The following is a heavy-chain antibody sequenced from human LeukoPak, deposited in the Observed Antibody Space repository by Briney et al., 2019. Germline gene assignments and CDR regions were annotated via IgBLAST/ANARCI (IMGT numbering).Heavy chain of an antibody. J-gene: IGHJ4*02. CDR2: IYAGNSDT. V-gene: IGHV5-51*01. CDR1: GYTFTTSW. CDR3: AILNHPDGRVY. D-gene: IGHD5-24*01. Sequence: AESLKISCQGFGYTFTTSWIGWVRQLPGKGLECMAIIYAGNSDTKYSPSFQGQVSISTDRSISTAYLQWSSLQASDTAIYYCAILNHPDGRVYWGQGTLVTVSS.